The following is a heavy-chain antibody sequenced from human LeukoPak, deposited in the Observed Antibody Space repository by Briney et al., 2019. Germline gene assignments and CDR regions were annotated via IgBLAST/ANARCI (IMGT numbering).Heavy chain of an antibody. CDR3: AREQIVGATGAFDI. CDR2: IYYSGST. D-gene: IGHD1-26*01. CDR1: AASITTYY. V-gene: IGHV4-59*12. Sequence: PSETLSLTCPVSAASITTYYWSWIRQPPGKGLEWIGYIYYSGSTNYNPSLKSRVTISVDTSKNQFSLKLSSVTAADTAVYYCAREQIVGATGAFDIWGQGTMVTVSS. J-gene: IGHJ3*02.